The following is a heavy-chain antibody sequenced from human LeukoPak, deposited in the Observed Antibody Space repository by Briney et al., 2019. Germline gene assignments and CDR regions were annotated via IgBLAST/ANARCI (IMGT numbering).Heavy chain of an antibody. CDR1: GFTFSSYA. Sequence: GGSLTLSCAASGFTFSSYAMSWVRQSPGKGLEWASAICCSGGSTYYAASVKGLFTISRDTYKHTLFLQMKSLGAEATAVYYCARRISMLVGVWGQGTLVTVSS. V-gene: IGHV3-23*01. CDR3: ARRISMLVGV. J-gene: IGHJ4*02. CDR2: ICCSGGST. D-gene: IGHD3-22*01.